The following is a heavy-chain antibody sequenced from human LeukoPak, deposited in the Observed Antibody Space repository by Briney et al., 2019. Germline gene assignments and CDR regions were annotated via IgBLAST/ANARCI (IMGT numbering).Heavy chain of an antibody. D-gene: IGHD5-24*01. Sequence: PGGSLRLSCAASGFTFSSYAMYWVRQAPGKGLEWVAVISYDGSNKYYADSVKGRFTISRDNSKNTLYLQMNSLRAEDTAVYYCTRVGYIDEGIDYWGQGTLVTVSS. V-gene: IGHV3-30-3*01. J-gene: IGHJ4*02. CDR3: TRVGYIDEGIDY. CDR2: ISYDGSNK. CDR1: GFTFSSYA.